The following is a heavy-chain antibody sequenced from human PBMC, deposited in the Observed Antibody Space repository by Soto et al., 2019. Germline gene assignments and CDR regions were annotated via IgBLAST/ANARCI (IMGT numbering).Heavy chain of an antibody. J-gene: IGHJ4*02. D-gene: IGHD3-10*02. CDR1: GGSISSYY. Sequence: SETLSLTCTVSGGSISSYYWSWIRQPPGKGLEWIGYIYYSGSTNYNPSLKSRVTISVDTSKNQFSLKLSSVTAADTAVYYCARVVRLCSGTYYFDYWGQGTLVTVSS. V-gene: IGHV4-59*01. CDR2: IYYSGST. CDR3: ARVVRLCSGTYYFDY.